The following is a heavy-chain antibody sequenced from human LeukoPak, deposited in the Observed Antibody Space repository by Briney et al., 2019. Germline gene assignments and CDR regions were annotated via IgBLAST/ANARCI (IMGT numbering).Heavy chain of an antibody. V-gene: IGHV1-69*13. Sequence: SVKVSCKASGGTFTSYAISWVRQATGQRLEWMGGIIPIFGTANYAQKFQGRVTITADESTSTAYMELSSLRSEDTAVYYCARDPSGYSSSSRSWYYGMDVWGQGTTVTVSS. CDR3: ARDPSGYSSSSRSWYYGMDV. CDR2: IIPIFGTA. CDR1: GGTFTSYA. D-gene: IGHD6-6*01. J-gene: IGHJ6*02.